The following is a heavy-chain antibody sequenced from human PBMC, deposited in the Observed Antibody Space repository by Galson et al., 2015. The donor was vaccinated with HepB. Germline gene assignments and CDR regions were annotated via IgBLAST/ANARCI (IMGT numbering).Heavy chain of an antibody. CDR1: GVSVSTKY. D-gene: IGHD4-17*01. V-gene: IGHV3-53*01. CDR3: ATDGLSLTTGTSYAMDV. Sequence: SLRLSCAISGVSVSTKYMSWVRQAPGKGLEWVSILYSGGSTYFADSVKGRFTISRDGSNVYLHMHTVRAEDTAVYYCATDGLSLTTGTSYAMDVWGQGTTVIVSS. J-gene: IGHJ6*02. CDR2: LYSGGST.